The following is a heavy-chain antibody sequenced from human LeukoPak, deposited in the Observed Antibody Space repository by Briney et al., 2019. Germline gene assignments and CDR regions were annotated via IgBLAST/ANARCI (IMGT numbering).Heavy chain of an antibody. V-gene: IGHV4-39*01. CDR3: SRSVTTSYYYYGMDV. D-gene: IGHD3-3*01. CDR1: DGSISSSSYF. J-gene: IGHJ6*02. Sequence: SETLSLTCTVSDGSISSSSYFWGWIRQPPGMRLEWVGNIYYSGSTFYNPSLKSRVTISVDTSKNQFSLKLSSVAAADTAVYYCSRSVTTSYYYYGMDVWGQGTTVTVSS. CDR2: IYYSGST.